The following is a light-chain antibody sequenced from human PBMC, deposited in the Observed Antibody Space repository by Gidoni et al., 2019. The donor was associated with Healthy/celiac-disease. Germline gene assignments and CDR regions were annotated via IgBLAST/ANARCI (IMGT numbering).Light chain of an antibody. V-gene: IGKV1-5*03. CDR2: EAS. CDR1: QSISSW. CDR3: QQYYSYSGT. J-gene: IGKJ4*01. Sequence: DIQTTQSPSTLSASVRDRLTITCRASQSISSWLDWYQQKPGKAPKLLIYEASSLESGVPSRFSGSGSGTDFTLTISSLQPEDFATYYCQQYYSYSGTFGGGTKVEIK.